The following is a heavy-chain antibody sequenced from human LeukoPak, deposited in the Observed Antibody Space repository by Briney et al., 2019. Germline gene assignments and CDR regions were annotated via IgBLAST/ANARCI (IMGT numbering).Heavy chain of an antibody. Sequence: GGSLRLSCAASGFAFSRYGMSWVRQAPGRGLEWVSALTDSGGNTYSADSVEGRFTISRDNSKNTLYLRMNSLRAEDTAIYYCASSRYAFWSRDFDHWGQGTLVTVSS. V-gene: IGHV3-23*01. J-gene: IGHJ4*02. CDR2: LTDSGGNT. D-gene: IGHD3/OR15-3a*01. CDR1: GFAFSRYG. CDR3: ASSRYAFWSRDFDH.